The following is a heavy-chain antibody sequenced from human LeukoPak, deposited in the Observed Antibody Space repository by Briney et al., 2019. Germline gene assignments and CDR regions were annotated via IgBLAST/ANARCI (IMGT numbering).Heavy chain of an antibody. V-gene: IGHV6-1*01. J-gene: IGHJ5*02. CDR2: TYYRSKWYD. CDR1: GHSISSNIAA. D-gene: IGHD3-16*01. Sequence: SQTLSLTCAISGHSISSNIAAWNWIRQSPSRGLEWLGRTYYRSKWYDDYAVSVKSRITINPDTSKNQFSLQLNSVTPDDTAVYSYAKDSGFGLNGFDPWGQGTLVTVSS. CDR3: AKDSGFGLNGFDP.